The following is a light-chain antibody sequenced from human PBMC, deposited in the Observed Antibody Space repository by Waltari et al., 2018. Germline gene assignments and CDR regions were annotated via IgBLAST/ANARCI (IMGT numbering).Light chain of an antibody. Sequence: SSELTQDPAVSVALGQTVRITCQGDSLRIYYGSWSRQKPGQAPVLVIYGKNTRPSGIPDRFSASSSGDTASLTITETQAEDEAVYYCTSRDISGDVIFGGGTKLTVL. J-gene: IGLJ2*01. CDR1: SLRIYY. CDR2: GKN. V-gene: IGLV3-19*01. CDR3: TSRDISGDVI.